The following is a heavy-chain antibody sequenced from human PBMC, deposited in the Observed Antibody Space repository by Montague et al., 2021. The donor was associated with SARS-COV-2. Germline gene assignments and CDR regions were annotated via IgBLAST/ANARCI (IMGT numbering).Heavy chain of an antibody. J-gene: IGHJ4*02. V-gene: IGHV4-39*01. CDR2: INYSGST. CDR1: GGSISSSSYY. CDR3: ASHWKRITIFGVVTDAFDY. Sequence: SETLSLTCTVSGGSISSSSYYWGWIRQPPGKGLEGNGSINYSGSTYYTPPLKSPVSISADTSKNQFSLTLSSVTAAATAVYYWASHWKRITIFGVVTDAFDYWGQGTLVTVSS. D-gene: IGHD3-3*01.